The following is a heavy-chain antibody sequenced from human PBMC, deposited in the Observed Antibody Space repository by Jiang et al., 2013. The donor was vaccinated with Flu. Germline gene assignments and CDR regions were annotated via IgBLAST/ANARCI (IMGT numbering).Heavy chain of an antibody. Sequence: SGAEVKKPGASVKVSCKASGYTFTSYYMHWVRQAPGQGLEWMGIINPSGGSTSYAQKFQGRVTMTRDTSTSTVYMELSSLRSEDTAVYYCARDSMGPTNSFGGVIVMPSGAFDIWGQGTMVTVSS. J-gene: IGHJ3*02. V-gene: IGHV1-46*01. CDR3: ARDSMGPTNSFGGVIVMPSGAFDI. CDR1: GYTFTSYY. D-gene: IGHD3-16*02. CDR2: INPSGGST.